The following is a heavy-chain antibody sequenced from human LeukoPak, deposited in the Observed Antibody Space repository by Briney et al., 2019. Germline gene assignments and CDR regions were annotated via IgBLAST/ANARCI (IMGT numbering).Heavy chain of an antibody. CDR1: GGTFSSYT. CDR2: IIPIFGTA. V-gene: IGHV1-69*13. D-gene: IGHD3-10*01. CDR3: ARDPPNLLLWFGEFQDAFDI. Sequence: SVKVSCKASGGTFSSYTISWVRQAPGQGLEWVGGIIPIFGTANYAQKFQGRVTITADESTSTAYMELSSLRSEDTAVYYCARDPPNLLLWFGEFQDAFDIWGQGTMVTVSS. J-gene: IGHJ3*02.